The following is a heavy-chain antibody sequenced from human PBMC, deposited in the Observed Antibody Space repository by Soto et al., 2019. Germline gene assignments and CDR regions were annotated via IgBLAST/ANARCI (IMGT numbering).Heavy chain of an antibody. Sequence: XESLKISCKGCGCSVASYWISWVRQMPGKGLEWMGRIDPSDSYTNYSPSFQGHVTISADKSISTAYLQWSSLKASDTAMYYCARGSNYVHYYYGMDVSGQGTTVTVSS. CDR2: IDPSDSYT. J-gene: IGHJ6*02. D-gene: IGHD4-4*01. CDR3: ARGSNYVHYYYGMDV. V-gene: IGHV5-10-1*01. CDR1: GCSVASYW.